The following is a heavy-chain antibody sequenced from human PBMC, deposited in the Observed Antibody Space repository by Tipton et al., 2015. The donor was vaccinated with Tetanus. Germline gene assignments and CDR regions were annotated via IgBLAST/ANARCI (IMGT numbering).Heavy chain of an antibody. V-gene: IGHV3-48*01. CDR1: GFTFSSYS. CDR2: IGGFSRTI. D-gene: IGHD3-22*01. Sequence: SLRLSCEGSGFTFSSYSMNWVRQAPGKGLEWISYIGGFSRTINYADSVRGRFTTFRDNAKSSLYLQMSRLRAEDTAVYYCARVVRDYYYGMDVWGQGTTVTVYS. CDR3: ARVVRDYYYGMDV. J-gene: IGHJ6*02.